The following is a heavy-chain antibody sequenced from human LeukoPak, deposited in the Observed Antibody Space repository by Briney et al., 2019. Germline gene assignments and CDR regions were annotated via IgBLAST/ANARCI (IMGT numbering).Heavy chain of an antibody. V-gene: IGHV3-23*01. D-gene: IGHD2-15*01. Sequence: QSGGSLRLSCAASGFTFNSHAMNWVRQAPGKGLEWVSSLVGSGGGTFYADSVRGRFTISRDNSKNTLYLQMNSLRAEDSAVYYCAKDPRSDYCSGGYCYLDYWGQGTLVTVPS. CDR3: AKDPRSDYCSGGYCYLDY. CDR2: LVGSGGGT. J-gene: IGHJ4*02. CDR1: GFTFNSHA.